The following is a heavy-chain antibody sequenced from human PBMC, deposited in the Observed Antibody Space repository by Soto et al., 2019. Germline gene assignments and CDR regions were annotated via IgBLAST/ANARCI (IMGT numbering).Heavy chain of an antibody. Sequence: EVQLVESGGGLIQPGGSLRLSCAGSGFTVSSTYMSWVRQAPGKGLEWVSVIYSAGSTYYADSVKGRFTISRDNSKNTLYLQMNSLRAEDTAVYYCARAVVAASDYWGQGPLVTVSS. V-gene: IGHV3-53*01. J-gene: IGHJ4*02. CDR2: IYSAGST. D-gene: IGHD2-15*01. CDR3: ARAVVAASDY. CDR1: GFTVSSTY.